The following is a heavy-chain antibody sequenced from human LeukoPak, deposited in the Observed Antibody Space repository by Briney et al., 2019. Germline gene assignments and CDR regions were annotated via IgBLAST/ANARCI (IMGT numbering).Heavy chain of an antibody. V-gene: IGHV3-21*01. CDR2: ISGDSNYI. CDR1: GFTFSSYS. D-gene: IGHD1-26*01. J-gene: IGHJ4*02. Sequence: GGSLRLSCAASGFTFSSYSINWVRQAPGKGLEWVSSISGDSNYIYYADSVRGRFTISGDNAKTALYLQMNSLRADDTAVYYCARGGGSYDYWGQGTLVTVSS. CDR3: ARGGGSYDY.